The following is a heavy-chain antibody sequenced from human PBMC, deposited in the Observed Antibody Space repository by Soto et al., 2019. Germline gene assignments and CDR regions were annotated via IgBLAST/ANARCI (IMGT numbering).Heavy chain of an antibody. CDR2: LIPILGIA. CDR3: AREVATIRNWFDP. V-gene: IGHV1-69*02. D-gene: IGHD5-12*01. J-gene: IGHJ5*02. CDR1: GGTFSSYT. Sequence: QVQLVQSGAEVKKPGSSVKVSCKASGGTFSSYTISWVRQAPGHGLEWMGRLIPILGIANYAQKFPGRVQITADKSTSTAYMELSSLRSEDTAVYYCAREVATIRNWFDPWGQGTLVTVSS.